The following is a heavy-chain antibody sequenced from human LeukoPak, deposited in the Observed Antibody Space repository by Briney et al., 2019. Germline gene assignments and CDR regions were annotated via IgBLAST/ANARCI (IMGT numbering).Heavy chain of an antibody. V-gene: IGHV4-61*02. D-gene: IGHD3-3*01. CDR3: ARDLGITIFGVVKDSWFDP. J-gene: IGHJ5*02. Sequence: SETLSLTCTVSGGSISSGSYYWSWIRQPAGKGLEWIGRIYTSGSTNYNPSLKSRVTISVDTSKNQFSLKLSSVTAADTAVYYCARDLGITIFGVVKDSWFDPWGQGTLVTVSS. CDR2: IYTSGST. CDR1: GGSISSGSYY.